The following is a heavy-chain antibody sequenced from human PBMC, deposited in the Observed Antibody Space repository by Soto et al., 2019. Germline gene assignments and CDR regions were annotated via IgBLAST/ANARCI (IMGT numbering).Heavy chain of an antibody. D-gene: IGHD2-21*01. CDR2: IRDSDSGGST. V-gene: IGHV3-23*01. J-gene: IGHJ4*02. CDR3: AKVRVGIDVDFDY. CDR1: GFTFSNSA. Sequence: GGSLRLSCAASGFTFSNSAMTWVRQAPAKGLERVSTIRDSDSGGSTSYADSVKGRFTISRDDSKNTLYLQMSSLRAEDTAMYYCAKVRVGIDVDFDYWGQGALVTVSS.